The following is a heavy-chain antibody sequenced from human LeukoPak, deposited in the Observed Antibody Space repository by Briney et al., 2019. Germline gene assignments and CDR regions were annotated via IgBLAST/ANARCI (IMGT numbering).Heavy chain of an antibody. D-gene: IGHD4-17*01. J-gene: IGHJ4*02. CDR3: ARVVRYFDY. V-gene: IGHV3-74*01. Sequence: GGSLRLSCAASGFTSSTYWMHWVRQAPGKGLVWVSRIRGDGGDISYADSVKGRFTISRDNAKNTLYLQMNSLSAEDTALYYCARVVRYFDYWGQGTLVTVSS. CDR1: GFTSSTYW. CDR2: IRGDGGDI.